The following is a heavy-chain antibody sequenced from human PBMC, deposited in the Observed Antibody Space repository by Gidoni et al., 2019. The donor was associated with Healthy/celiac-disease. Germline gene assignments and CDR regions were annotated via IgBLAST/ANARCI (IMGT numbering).Heavy chain of an antibody. CDR1: GFTFGDYA. CDR3: TRADTTYYYDSSGYGSHRVYFDY. V-gene: IGHV3-49*03. D-gene: IGHD3-22*01. CDR2: MRSKAYGGTT. J-gene: IGHJ4*02. Sequence: EVQLVESGGGLVQPGRSLRLSCTASGFTFGDYAMSWFRQAPGKGLEWVGFMRSKAYGGTTEDAASVKGRFTISRDDSKSIAYLQMNSLKTEDTAVYYCTRADTTYYYDSSGYGSHRVYFDYWGQGTLVTVSA.